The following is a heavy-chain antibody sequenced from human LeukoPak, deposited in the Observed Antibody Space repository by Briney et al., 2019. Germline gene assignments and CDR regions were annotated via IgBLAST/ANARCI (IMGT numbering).Heavy chain of an antibody. Sequence: GGSLRLSCAASGFSFNGFAMTWVRQAPGKGLEWVSYISGSSSTIYYADSVKGRFTISRDNGKNSLFLQMNSLRAEDTALYFCAAESITIFGVVITWGQGTLVTVSS. CDR2: ISGSSSTI. CDR3: AAESITIFGVVIT. D-gene: IGHD3-3*01. J-gene: IGHJ5*02. V-gene: IGHV3-48*01. CDR1: GFSFNGFA.